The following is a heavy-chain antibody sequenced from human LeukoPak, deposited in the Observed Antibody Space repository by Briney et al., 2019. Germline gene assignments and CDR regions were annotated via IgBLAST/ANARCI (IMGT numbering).Heavy chain of an antibody. CDR2: INPNSGGT. Sequence: ASVKVSCKASGYTFTGYYMHWVRQAPGQGLEWMGWINPNSGGTNYAQKFQGRVTMTRDTSISTAYMELSRLRSDDTAVYYCARDFDSSSWYWFDPWGQGTLVTVSS. CDR1: GYTFTGYY. CDR3: ARDFDSSSWYWFDP. V-gene: IGHV1-2*02. D-gene: IGHD6-13*01. J-gene: IGHJ5*02.